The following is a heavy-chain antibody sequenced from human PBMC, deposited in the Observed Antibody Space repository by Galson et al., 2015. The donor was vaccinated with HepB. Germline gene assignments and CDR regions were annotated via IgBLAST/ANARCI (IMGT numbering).Heavy chain of an antibody. CDR1: GFTFSGSA. V-gene: IGHV3-73*01. Sequence: SLRLSCAASGFTFSGSAMHWVRQASGKGLEWVGRIRSKANGYATAYAASVKGRFTISRDDSKNTAYLQMNSLKTEDTAVYYCTRSGEFKGTIFRMDVWGQGTTVTVSS. J-gene: IGHJ6*02. D-gene: IGHD3-10*01. CDR3: TRSGEFKGTIFRMDV. CDR2: IRSKANGYAT.